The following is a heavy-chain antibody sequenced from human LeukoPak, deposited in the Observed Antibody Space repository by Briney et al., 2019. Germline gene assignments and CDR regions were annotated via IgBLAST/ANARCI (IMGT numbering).Heavy chain of an antibody. CDR1: GGSFSGYY. J-gene: IGHJ4*02. Sequence: SETLSLTCAVYGGSFSGYYWSWIRQPPGKGLEWIGEINHSGSTNYNPSLKSRVTISVDTSKNQFSLKLSSVTAADTAVYYCARGLAVAAYLFDYWGQGTLVTVSS. CDR2: INHSGST. V-gene: IGHV4-34*01. D-gene: IGHD6-19*01. CDR3: ARGLAVAAYLFDY.